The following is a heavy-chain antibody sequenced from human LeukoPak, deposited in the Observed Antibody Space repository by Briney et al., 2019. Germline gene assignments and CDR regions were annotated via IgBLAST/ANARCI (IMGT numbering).Heavy chain of an antibody. J-gene: IGHJ4*02. CDR3: ARGFSSTSPFDY. CDR2: ISSGGTTI. D-gene: IGHD2-2*01. V-gene: IGHV3-48*04. CDR1: GFTFSDYS. Sequence: GGSLRLSCVASGFTFSDYSMNWVRQAPGKGLEWVSFISSGGTTISYTDSVKGRFTVSRDNVDNSLFLQMDILTVEDSAVYYCARGFSSTSPFDYWGQGTPVTVSS.